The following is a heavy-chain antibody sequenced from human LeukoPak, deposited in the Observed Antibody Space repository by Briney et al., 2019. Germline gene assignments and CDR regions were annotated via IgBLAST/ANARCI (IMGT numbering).Heavy chain of an antibody. CDR2: ISSSGSTI. J-gene: IGHJ4*02. Sequence: GGSLRLSCAASGFTFSDYYMSWIRQAPGKGLEWVSYISSSGSTIYYADSVKGRFTISRDNAKNSLYLQMNSLRAEDTAVYYCASLLENWTPFDYWGQGTLVTVSS. D-gene: IGHD1-1*01. CDR3: ASLLENWTPFDY. V-gene: IGHV3-11*04. CDR1: GFTFSDYY.